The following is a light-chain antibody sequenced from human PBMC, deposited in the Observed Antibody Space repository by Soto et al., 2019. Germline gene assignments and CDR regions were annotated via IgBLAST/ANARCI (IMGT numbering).Light chain of an antibody. Sequence: ESVLTQSPATLSMSPGERATLSCSASQSVSSYLAWYQQKPGQASRLLIYDASNRATGIPAMFRRGGSGTDFTLTSICLEPGDVAVYFCLLRSSLYTFCQGTKLEIK. V-gene: IGKV3-11*01. CDR2: DAS. CDR3: LLRSSLYT. J-gene: IGKJ2*01. CDR1: QSVSSY.